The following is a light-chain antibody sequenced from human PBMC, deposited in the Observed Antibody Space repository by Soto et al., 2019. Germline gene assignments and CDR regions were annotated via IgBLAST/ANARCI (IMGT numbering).Light chain of an antibody. CDR1: QGISSD. CDR3: QHYNSNSLT. V-gene: IGKV1-9*01. Sequence: PSYLSPYVGDRGTSTCLASQGISSDLAWYQQKPGKVPKLLIYAASTLQSGVPSRFSGSGSGTDFTLTISSRQPDDSTTYYWQHYNSNSLTFCGGTKVDI. CDR2: AAS. J-gene: IGKJ4*02.